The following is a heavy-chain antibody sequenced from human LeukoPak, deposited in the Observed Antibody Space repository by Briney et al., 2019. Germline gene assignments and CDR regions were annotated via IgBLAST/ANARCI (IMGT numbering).Heavy chain of an antibody. V-gene: IGHV4-61*02. Sequence: PSQTLSLTCTVSGGSISSRSYYWSWIRQPAGKGLEWIGRISTSGSTDYNPSLKSRVTISVDTSKNQFPLKLSSVTAPDTAVYYCARDDYGDSGSDSGYYYYGMDVWGQGTTVTVSS. CDR3: ARDDYGDSGSDSGYYYYGMDV. CDR2: ISTSGST. D-gene: IGHD4-17*01. CDR1: GGSISSRSYY. J-gene: IGHJ6*02.